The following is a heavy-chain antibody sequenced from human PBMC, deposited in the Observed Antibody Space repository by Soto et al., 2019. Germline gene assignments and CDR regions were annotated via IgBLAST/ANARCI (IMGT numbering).Heavy chain of an antibody. Sequence: SVKVSCKASGCTFSSYTISWVRQAPGQGLEWMGRIIPILGIANYAQKFQGRVTITADTSASTAYMELSSLRSEDTAVYYCARGLGGARTYFDYWGQGTLVTVSS. J-gene: IGHJ4*02. CDR3: ARGLGGARTYFDY. CDR2: IIPILGIA. D-gene: IGHD3-10*01. V-gene: IGHV1-69*02. CDR1: GCTFSSYT.